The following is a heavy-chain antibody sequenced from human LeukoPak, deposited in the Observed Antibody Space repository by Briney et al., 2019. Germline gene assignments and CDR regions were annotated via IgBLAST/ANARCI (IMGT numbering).Heavy chain of an antibody. D-gene: IGHD3-10*01. Sequence: GGSLRLSCAASGFTFSSYAMSWVRQAPGKGLEWVSAISGSGGSTYYADSVKGRFTISRDNSKNTLYLQMGSLRAEDTAVYYCAKGDGILWFGESNFDYWGQGTLVTVSS. V-gene: IGHV3-23*01. CDR2: ISGSGGST. CDR3: AKGDGILWFGESNFDY. J-gene: IGHJ4*02. CDR1: GFTFSSYA.